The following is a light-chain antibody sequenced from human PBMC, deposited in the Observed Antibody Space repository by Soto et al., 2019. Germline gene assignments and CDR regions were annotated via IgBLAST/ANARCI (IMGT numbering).Light chain of an antibody. V-gene: IGLV2-8*01. CDR2: EVS. Sequence: QSALTQPPSASGSPGQSVTISCTGTSSDVGGYNYVSWYQQHPGKAPKLMIYEVSKRPSGVPDHFSGSKSGNTASLTVSGLQAEDVADYYCSSYAGSNNPYVFGTGTKLTVL. CDR1: SSDVGGYNY. CDR3: SSYAGSNNPYV. J-gene: IGLJ1*01.